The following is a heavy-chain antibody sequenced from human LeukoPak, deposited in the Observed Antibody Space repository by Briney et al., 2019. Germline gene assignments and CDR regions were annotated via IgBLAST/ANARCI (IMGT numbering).Heavy chain of an antibody. V-gene: IGHV3-30*02. J-gene: IGHJ4*02. D-gene: IGHD3-22*01. Sequence: GGSLRLSCEASGFTFRTYGMTWVRQAPGKGLEWVAFIRYDGSNKYYADSVKGRFTISRDNSKNTLFLQMNSLRPEDSAVYYCAKEGVYYESSGYFPFDYWGQGTLVPVSS. CDR2: IRYDGSNK. CDR1: GFTFRTYG. CDR3: AKEGVYYESSGYFPFDY.